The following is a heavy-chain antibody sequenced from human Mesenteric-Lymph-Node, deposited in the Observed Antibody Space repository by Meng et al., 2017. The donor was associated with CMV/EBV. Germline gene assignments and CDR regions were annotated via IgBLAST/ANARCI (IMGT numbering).Heavy chain of an antibody. D-gene: IGHD3-3*01. V-gene: IGHV3-23*01. CDR2: ITGSGHTT. J-gene: IGHJ3*02. CDR1: GFTFSTYA. Sequence: GESLKISCAASGFTFSTYAMSWVRQAPGKGLEWVSLITGSGHTTYYTDSVKGRFTISRDNSNNTLYLQMNSLRAEDTAVYYCARGPRFLEWSFSAFDIWGQGTMVTVSS. CDR3: ARGPRFLEWSFSAFDI.